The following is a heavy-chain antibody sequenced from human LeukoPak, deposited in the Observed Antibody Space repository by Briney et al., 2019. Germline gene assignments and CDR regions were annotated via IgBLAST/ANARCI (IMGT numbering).Heavy chain of an antibody. V-gene: IGHV4-39*07. CDR3: ARTDVGSGTNLETKDY. CDR2: IYYSGST. CDR1: GGSISSSSYY. J-gene: IGHJ4*02. Sequence: PSETLSLTCNVSGGSISSSSYYWGWIRQPPGKGLEWIGSIYYSGSTYYNPSLKSRVTISVDTSKNQFSLKLSSVTAADTAVYYCARTDVGSGTNLETKDYWGQGTLVTVSS. D-gene: IGHD3-10*01.